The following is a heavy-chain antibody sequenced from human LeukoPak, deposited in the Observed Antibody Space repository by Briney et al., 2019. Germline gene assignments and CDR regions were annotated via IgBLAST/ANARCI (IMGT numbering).Heavy chain of an antibody. V-gene: IGHV1-2*02. J-gene: IGHJ3*02. Sequence: ASVKVSCKASGYTFTSYYMHWVRQAPGQGLEWMGWINPNSGGTNYAQKFQGRVTMTRDTSISTAYMELSRLRSDDTAVYYCAAGRRLRYFDWSDACDIWGQGTMVTVSS. CDR3: AAGRRLRYFDWSDACDI. CDR1: GYTFTSYY. D-gene: IGHD3-9*01. CDR2: INPNSGGT.